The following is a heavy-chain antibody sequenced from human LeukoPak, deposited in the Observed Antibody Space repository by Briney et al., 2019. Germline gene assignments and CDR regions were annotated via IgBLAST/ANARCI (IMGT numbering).Heavy chain of an antibody. Sequence: GGSLRLSCAASGFTFSDYYMSWVRQAPGKGLEWVSYISSSGSTIYYAGSVKGRFTISRDNAKNSLYLQMNSLRAEDTAVYYCATRNMTTVSPWGQGTLVTVSS. V-gene: IGHV3-11*01. CDR1: GFTFSDYY. CDR2: ISSSGSTI. J-gene: IGHJ5*02. CDR3: ATRNMTTVSP. D-gene: IGHD4-17*01.